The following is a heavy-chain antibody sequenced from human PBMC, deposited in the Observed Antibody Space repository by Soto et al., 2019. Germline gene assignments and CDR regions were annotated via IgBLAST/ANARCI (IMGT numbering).Heavy chain of an antibody. V-gene: IGHV3-23*01. CDR2: ISGSGASI. D-gene: IGHD2-15*01. CDR3: AKDGLGSCTGGTCYGSDY. J-gene: IGHJ4*02. CDR1: GLTFSSYV. Sequence: EVQLLESGGNLVQPGGSLRLSCAASGLTFSSYVMSWVRQAPGKGLEWVSTISGSGASIYDADSVKGRFTISRDNSKDTVYLQMNSLRAEDTAVYYCAKDGLGSCTGGTCYGSDYWGQGNLVTVSS.